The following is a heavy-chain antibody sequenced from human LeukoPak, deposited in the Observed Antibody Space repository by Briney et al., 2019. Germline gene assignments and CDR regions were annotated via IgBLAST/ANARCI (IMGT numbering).Heavy chain of an antibody. D-gene: IGHD6-13*01. Sequence: PGGSLRLSCAASGFTVSTSYMNWVRQAPGKGLEWVSVIYGGGSTYYADSVRGRFTISRDNAENTLYMRMNSLRPEDTAVYYCARGYYSSSRFDSWGQGTLVTVSS. CDR2: IYGGGST. CDR1: GFTVSTSY. J-gene: IGHJ4*02. CDR3: ARGYYSSSRFDS. V-gene: IGHV3-53*01.